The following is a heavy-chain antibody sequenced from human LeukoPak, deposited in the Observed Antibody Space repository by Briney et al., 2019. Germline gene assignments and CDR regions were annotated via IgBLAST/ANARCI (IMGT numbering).Heavy chain of an antibody. Sequence: GGSLRLACAASGLTVSSNYMSWVRQAPGKGLEWVSVIYSGGSTYYADSVKGRFTISRDNSKNTLYLQMNRLRAEGTAVYYCARDTRSSGNYYLDYWGQGTLVTVSS. J-gene: IGHJ4*02. CDR2: IYSGGST. CDR3: ARDTRSSGNYYLDY. CDR1: GLTVSSNY. V-gene: IGHV3-53*01. D-gene: IGHD1-26*01.